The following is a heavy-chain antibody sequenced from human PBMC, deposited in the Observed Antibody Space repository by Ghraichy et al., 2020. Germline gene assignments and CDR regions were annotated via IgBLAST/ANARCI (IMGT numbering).Heavy chain of an antibody. Sequence: ASVKVSCKASGYTFTSYGISWVRQAPGQGLEWMGWISAYNGNTNYAQKLQGRVTMTTDTSTSTAYMELRSLRSDDTAVYYCASGYCSGGSCYWADAFDIWGQGTMVTVSS. D-gene: IGHD2-15*01. V-gene: IGHV1-18*01. CDR2: ISAYNGNT. CDR1: GYTFTSYG. J-gene: IGHJ3*02. CDR3: ASGYCSGGSCYWADAFDI.